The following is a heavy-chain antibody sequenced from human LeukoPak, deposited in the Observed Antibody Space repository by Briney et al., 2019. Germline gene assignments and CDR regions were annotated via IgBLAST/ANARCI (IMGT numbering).Heavy chain of an antibody. Sequence: GGSLRLSCAASGSTFSSHTMNWVRQAPGKGLEWVAAIAFDDTDRYYIDSVKGRFTISRDDSKNTLYLHMTSLRAEDTAVYYCTNSDDYGDYWGQGTLVTVSS. CDR3: TNSDDYGDY. V-gene: IGHV3-30*04. CDR1: GSTFSSHT. J-gene: IGHJ4*02. CDR2: IAFDDTDR.